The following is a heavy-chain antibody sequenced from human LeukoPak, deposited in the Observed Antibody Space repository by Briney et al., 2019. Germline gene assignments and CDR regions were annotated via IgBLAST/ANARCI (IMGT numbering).Heavy chain of an antibody. D-gene: IGHD3-10*01. J-gene: IGHJ4*02. CDR3: ASLGGSGSYYKLFVDY. V-gene: IGHV3-48*03. CDR2: ISSSGSTI. Sequence: GGSLRLSCAASGFTFSSYEMNWVRRAPGKGLEWVSYISSSGSTIYYADSVKGRFTISRDNAKNSLYLQMNSLRAEDTAVYYCASLGGSGSYYKLFVDYWGQGTLVTVSS. CDR1: GFTFSSYE.